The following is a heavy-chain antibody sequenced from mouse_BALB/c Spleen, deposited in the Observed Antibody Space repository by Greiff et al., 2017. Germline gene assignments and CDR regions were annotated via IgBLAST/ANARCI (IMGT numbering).Heavy chain of an antibody. J-gene: IGHJ4*01. CDR2: IWAGGST. D-gene: IGHD1-2*01. CDR1: GFSLTSYG. Sequence: VQLQQSGPGLVAPSQSLSITCTVSGFSLTSYGVHWVRQPPGKGLEWLGVIWAGGSTNYNSALMSRLSISKDNSKSQVFLKMNSLQTDDTAMYYCASSDGYYAMDYWGQGTSVTVSS. V-gene: IGHV2-9*02. CDR3: ASSDGYYAMDY.